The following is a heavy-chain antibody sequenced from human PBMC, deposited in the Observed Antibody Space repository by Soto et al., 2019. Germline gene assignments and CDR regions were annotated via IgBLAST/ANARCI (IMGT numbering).Heavy chain of an antibody. J-gene: IGHJ6*02. Sequence: ASVKVSCKASGYTFTGYYMHWVLQAPGQGLEWMGWINPNSGGTNYARKFQGRVTMTRDTSISTAYMELSRLRSDDTAVYYCARDRAESYYYYGMDVWGQGTTVTVSS. D-gene: IGHD3-10*01. CDR2: INPNSGGT. V-gene: IGHV1-2*02. CDR3: ARDRAESYYYYGMDV. CDR1: GYTFTGYY.